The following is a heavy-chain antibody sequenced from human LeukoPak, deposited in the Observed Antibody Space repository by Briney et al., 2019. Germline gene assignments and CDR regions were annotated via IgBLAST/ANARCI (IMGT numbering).Heavy chain of an antibody. V-gene: IGHV4-4*02. CDR3: ARVRGDSSGQIDY. CDR2: IYHSGST. D-gene: IGHD3-22*01. Sequence: PSGTLSLTCAVSGDSISSNNWWSWVRQPPGKGLEWIGEIYHSGSTTYNPSLRSRVTISVDRSENQFSLKLSSVTAADTAVYYCARVRGDSSGQIDYWGQGALVTVSS. J-gene: IGHJ4*02. CDR1: GDSISSNNW.